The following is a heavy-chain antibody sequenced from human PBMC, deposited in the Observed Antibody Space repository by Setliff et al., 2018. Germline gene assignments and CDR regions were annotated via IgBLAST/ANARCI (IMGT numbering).Heavy chain of an antibody. CDR2: MNPNTGYT. V-gene: IGHV1-8*02. J-gene: IGHJ4*02. Sequence: ASVKVSCKASGYSFSTYDINWVRQAAGQGLEWMGWMNPNTGYTGYAQKFQGRVTMTRNTSISTAYMDLSSLRFEDTAVYYCARAQSWSGGPYYFDNWGQGTLVTVSS. D-gene: IGHD3-3*01. CDR3: ARAQSWSGGPYYFDN. CDR1: GYSFSTYD.